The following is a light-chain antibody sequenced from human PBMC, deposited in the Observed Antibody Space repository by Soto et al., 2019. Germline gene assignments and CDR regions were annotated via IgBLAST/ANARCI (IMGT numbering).Light chain of an antibody. J-gene: IGKJ5*01. V-gene: IGKV3-11*01. CDR3: QQRSNWPIT. CDR2: DVS. Sequence: EIVLTQFPATLSLSPGERATLSCRASQSVSSYLAWYQQKPGQAPRLLIYDVSTRATGIPARFSGSGSGTDFTLTITSLEPEDFAVYYCQQRSNWPITFGQGTRLEIK. CDR1: QSVSSY.